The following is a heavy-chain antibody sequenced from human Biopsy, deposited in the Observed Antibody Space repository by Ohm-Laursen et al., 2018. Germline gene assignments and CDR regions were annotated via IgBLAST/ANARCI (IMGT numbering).Heavy chain of an antibody. J-gene: IGHJ4*02. CDR2: IVPILGTV. CDR1: GGPFNNHA. D-gene: IGHD5-24*01. CDR3: ATDADGYYTEFDF. V-gene: IGHV1-69*04. Sequence: SVKVSCKASGGPFNNHAFSWVRQAPGQGLEWLGRIVPILGTVNYAQRFQGRVALTADKSTGTAYMELNRLISDDTAVYYCATDADGYYTEFDFWGKGTLITVSS.